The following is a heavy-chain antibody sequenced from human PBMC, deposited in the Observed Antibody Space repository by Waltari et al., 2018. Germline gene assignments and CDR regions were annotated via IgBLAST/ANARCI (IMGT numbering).Heavy chain of an antibody. V-gene: IGHV4-39*01. CDR2: IYYSGST. D-gene: IGHD3-22*01. J-gene: IGHJ3*02. Sequence: QLQLQESGPGLVKPSETLSLTCTVSGGSISSSSYYWGWIRQPPGKGLEWIGSIYYSGSTYYNPSLKSRVTISVDTAKNQFSLKLSSVTAADTAVYYCANNYDSSGYYPYAFDIWGQGTMVTVSS. CDR1: GGSISSSSYY. CDR3: ANNYDSSGYYPYAFDI.